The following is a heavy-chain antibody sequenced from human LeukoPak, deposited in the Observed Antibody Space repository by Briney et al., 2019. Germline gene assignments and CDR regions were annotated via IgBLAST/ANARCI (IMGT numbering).Heavy chain of an antibody. V-gene: IGHV1-18*01. J-gene: IGHJ6*02. CDR2: ISAYNGNT. D-gene: IGHD3-10*01. CDR3: ATSYYYGSGSYYKGESSPYYYGMDV. Sequence: ASVKVSCKASRYTFTSYGISWVRQAPGQGLEWMGWISAYNGNTNYAQKLQGRVTMTTDTSTSTAYMELRSLRSDDTAVYYCATSYYYGSGSYYKGESSPYYYGMDVWGQGTTVTVSS. CDR1: RYTFTSYG.